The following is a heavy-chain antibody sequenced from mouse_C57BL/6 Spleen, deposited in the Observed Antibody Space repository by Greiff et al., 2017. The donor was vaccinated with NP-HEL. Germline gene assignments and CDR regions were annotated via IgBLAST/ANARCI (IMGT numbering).Heavy chain of an antibody. V-gene: IGHV1-18*01. CDR3: ARSNYYGRDFDV. J-gene: IGHJ1*03. D-gene: IGHD1-1*01. CDR1: GYTFTDYN. CDR2: INPNNGGT. Sequence: VHVKQSGPELVKPGASVKIPCKASGYTFTDYNMDWVKQSHGKSLEWIGDINPNNGGTIYNQKFKGKATLTVDKSSSTAYMELRSLTSEDTAVYYCARSNYYGRDFDVWGTGTTVTVSS.